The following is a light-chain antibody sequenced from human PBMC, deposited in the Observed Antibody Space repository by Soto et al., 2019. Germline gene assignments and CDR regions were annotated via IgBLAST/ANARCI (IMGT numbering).Light chain of an antibody. Sequence: QSVLTQPASVSGSPGQSIAISCAGTSSDIGNYNRVSWYQQYPGKAPKLLIYEVSNRPSGVSDRFSGSESGNTASLTISGLQAEDEANYYCNSYTTTSTYVFGTGTKVTVL. V-gene: IGLV2-14*01. CDR3: NSYTTTSTYV. J-gene: IGLJ1*01. CDR1: SSDIGNYNR. CDR2: EVS.